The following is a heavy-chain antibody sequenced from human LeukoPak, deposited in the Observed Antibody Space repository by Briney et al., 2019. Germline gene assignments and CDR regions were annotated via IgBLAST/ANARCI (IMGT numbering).Heavy chain of an antibody. CDR2: ISYDGNNK. V-gene: IGHV3-30*04. CDR1: GFTFSAYP. CDR3: ARDYRDLSQWFGDPNRSMDF. Sequence: GRSLRLSCAASGFTFSAYPIHWVRQAPGKGLEWVAVISYDGNNKYYADSVKGRFTISRDNSKNTLFLQMNSLRADDTAVYYCARDYRDLSQWFGDPNRSMDFWGKGTTVTISS. J-gene: IGHJ6*03. D-gene: IGHD3-10*01.